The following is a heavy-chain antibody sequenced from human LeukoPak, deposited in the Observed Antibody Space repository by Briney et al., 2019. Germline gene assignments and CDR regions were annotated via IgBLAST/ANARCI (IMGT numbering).Heavy chain of an antibody. CDR2: IRGSTSYT. D-gene: IGHD2-15*01. V-gene: IGHV3-21*01. J-gene: IGHJ4*02. CDR1: GFTFSTYT. CDR3: VRDDPRCCGVVPANIDDY. Sequence: PGGSLRLSCAASGFTFSTYTMNWVRQAPGKGLEWVSYIRGSTSYTYYADSVRGRFTISRDNAKNSLYLQMNSLRAEDTAVYYCVRDDPRCCGVVPANIDDYWGQGTLVTVSS.